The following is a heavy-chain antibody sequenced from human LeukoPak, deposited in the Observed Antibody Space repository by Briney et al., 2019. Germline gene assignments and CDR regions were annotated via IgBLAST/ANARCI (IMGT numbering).Heavy chain of an antibody. CDR1: GDSFSSDSVA. V-gene: IGHV6-1*01. Sequence: SQTLSLTCAISGDSFSSDSVAWNWIRQSPSRGLEWLGRTYYRSKWYSDYAVSVESRVTINPDTSKNQFSLQLNSVTPEDTAVYYCARDLGWFDPWGQGTLVTVSS. CDR3: ARDLGWFDP. CDR2: TYYRSKWYS. J-gene: IGHJ5*02.